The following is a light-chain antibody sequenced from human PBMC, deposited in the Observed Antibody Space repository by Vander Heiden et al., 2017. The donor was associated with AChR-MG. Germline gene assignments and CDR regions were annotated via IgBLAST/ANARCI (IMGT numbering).Light chain of an antibody. CDR3: QSYDSSLNVV. J-gene: IGLJ2*01. Sequence: QSVLTQPPSVSGAPGQRVTISCTWSSSNPGAGYDVHWFQQLPKTAPKLVIANNFERPSGVPGRFSGSKSGTSASLTITGLQAEDEADYYCQSYDSSLNVVFGGGTKVTVL. CDR2: NNF. V-gene: IGLV1-40*01. CDR1: SSNPGAGYD.